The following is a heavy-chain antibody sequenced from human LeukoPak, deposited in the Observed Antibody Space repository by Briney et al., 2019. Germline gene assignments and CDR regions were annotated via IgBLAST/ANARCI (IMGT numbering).Heavy chain of an antibody. D-gene: IGHD2-2*01. Sequence: SETLSLTCAASGYSISSGYYWGWIRQPPGKGLEWIGSIYHSGSTYYNPSLKSRVTISVDTSKSQFSLKLSSVAAADTAVYYCARDRCTSCSSRFDPWGQGTLVTVSS. CDR3: ARDRCTSCSSRFDP. CDR1: GYSISSGYY. J-gene: IGHJ5*02. V-gene: IGHV4-38-2*02. CDR2: IYHSGST.